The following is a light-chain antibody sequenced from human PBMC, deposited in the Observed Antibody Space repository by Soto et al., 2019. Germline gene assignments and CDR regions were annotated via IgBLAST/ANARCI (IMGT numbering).Light chain of an antibody. Sequence: DIQMTQSPSSLSASVGDRVTITCRASQGIRNDLVWYQQKPGEAPKRLIYAASTLRTGVPSRFRGSGSGTEFILICGSLQPEDLSNYYCLRHNSYPFTFDPGNKVDI. J-gene: IGKJ3*01. CDR2: AAS. CDR1: QGIRND. V-gene: IGKV1-17*01. CDR3: LRHNSYPFT.